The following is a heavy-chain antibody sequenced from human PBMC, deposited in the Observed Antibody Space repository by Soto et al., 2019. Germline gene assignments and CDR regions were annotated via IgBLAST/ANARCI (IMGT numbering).Heavy chain of an antibody. CDR3: AKALQNYYDSSGYPLYYFDY. CDR1: GGSISSSSYY. CDR2: IYSGGST. D-gene: IGHD3-22*01. Sequence: ETLSLTCTVSGGSISSSSYYWGWIRQPPGKGLEWVSVIYSGGSTYYADSVKGRFTISRDNSKNTLYLQMNSLRAEDTAVYYCAKALQNYYDSSGYPLYYFDYWGQGTLVTVSS. V-gene: IGHV3-66*01. J-gene: IGHJ4*02.